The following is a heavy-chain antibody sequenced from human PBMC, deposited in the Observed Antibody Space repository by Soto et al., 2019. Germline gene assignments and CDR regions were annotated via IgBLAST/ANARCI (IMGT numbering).Heavy chain of an antibody. CDR3: ASAPDEEDGTPFSEYFDY. V-gene: IGHV1-46*01. CDR1: GYTFTSYY. Sequence: ASVKVSCKASGYTFTSYYMHWVRQAPGQGLEWMGIINPSGGSTSYAQKFQGRVTMTRDTSTSTVYMELSSLRSEDTAVYYCASAPDEEDGTPFSEYFDYWGQGTLVTVSS. D-gene: IGHD2-15*01. CDR2: INPSGGST. J-gene: IGHJ4*02.